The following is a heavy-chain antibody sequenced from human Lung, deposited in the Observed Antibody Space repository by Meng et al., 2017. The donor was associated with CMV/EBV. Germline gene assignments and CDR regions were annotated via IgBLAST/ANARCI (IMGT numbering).Heavy chain of an antibody. V-gene: IGHV1-8*01. Sequence: SVKVSCXASGYTFTNYDINWVRQATGQGLEWMGWVNPHSGDTGYAQRFQGRVTMTSDTSISTAYLELSSPRTEDTAIYYCARGQPYLASTGIDHCGQGTLVTVSS. J-gene: IGHJ4*02. CDR3: ARGQPYLASTGIDH. CDR1: GYTFTNYD. D-gene: IGHD1-1*01. CDR2: VNPHSGDT.